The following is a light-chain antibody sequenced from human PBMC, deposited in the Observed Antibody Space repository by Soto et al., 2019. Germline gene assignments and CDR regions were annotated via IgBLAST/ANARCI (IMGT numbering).Light chain of an antibody. CDR3: KYYASHLCGGV. CDR2: GNS. J-gene: IGLJ3*02. CDR1: SSNIGAGYN. Sequence: QSVLTQPPSVSGAPGQRVTISCTGSSSNIGAGYNVHWYQQLPGTAPELLIYGNSNRPSGVPDRFSGSKSGTSHSLAITGLQDEDEADYYGKYYASHLCGGVFGGGTEPTVL. V-gene: IGLV1-40*01.